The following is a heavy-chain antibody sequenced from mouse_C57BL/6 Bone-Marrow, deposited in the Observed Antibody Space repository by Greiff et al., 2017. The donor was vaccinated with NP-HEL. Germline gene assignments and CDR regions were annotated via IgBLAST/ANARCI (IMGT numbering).Heavy chain of an antibody. J-gene: IGHJ3*01. CDR3: KGYDVAY. CDR1: GYTFTDYE. V-gene: IGHV1-15*01. CDR2: IDPETGGT. D-gene: IGHD2-2*01. Sequence: QVQLKESGAELVRPGASVTLSCKASGYTFTDYEMHWVKQTPVHGLEWIGAIDPETGGTAYNQKFKGKAILTADKSSSTAYMELRSLTSEDSAVYYCKGYDVAYWGQGTLVTVSA.